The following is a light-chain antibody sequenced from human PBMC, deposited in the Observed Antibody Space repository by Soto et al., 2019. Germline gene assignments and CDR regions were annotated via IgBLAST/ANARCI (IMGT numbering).Light chain of an antibody. CDR3: GSWDSSLSAYV. V-gene: IGLV1-51*01. CDR2: DDN. Sequence: LGQKVTISCSGSSSNIGGNSVSWYQQLPGTAPKLLIYDDNKRPSGIPDRFSGSKSGTSATLGITGFQTGDEADYYCGSWDSSLSAYVFGTGTKVTVL. J-gene: IGLJ1*01. CDR1: SSNIGGNS.